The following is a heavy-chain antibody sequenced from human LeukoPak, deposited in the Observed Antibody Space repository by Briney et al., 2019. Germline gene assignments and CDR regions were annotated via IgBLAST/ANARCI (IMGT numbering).Heavy chain of an antibody. CDR3: TRDQMNY. CDR2: IFSNGDT. D-gene: IGHD5-24*01. CDR1: EFTVSRNY. Sequence: PGGSLGLSCTASEFTVSRNYMLWVRQAPGKGLEWVSLIFSNGDTHYADSVKGRFTISRDTSKNTVSLQMNSLRVEDTGMYYCTRDQMNYWGQGTLVTVSS. J-gene: IGHJ4*02. V-gene: IGHV3-53*01.